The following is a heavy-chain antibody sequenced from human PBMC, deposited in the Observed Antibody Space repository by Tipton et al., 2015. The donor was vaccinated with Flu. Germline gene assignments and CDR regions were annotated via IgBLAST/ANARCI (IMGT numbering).Heavy chain of an antibody. J-gene: IGHJ5*02. CDR3: ARGSGSGPKAWFDP. V-gene: IGHV6-1*01. Sequence: GLVKPSQTLSLTCVISGDSVSSNVATWNWIRQSPSRGLEWLGKTYQRSMWHHIYAVSLRGRITITPDTSKNQFSLQLNSVTPEATAVYYCARGSGSGPKAWFDPWGQGPPVTVSA. CDR2: TYQRSMWHH. D-gene: IGHD3-10*01. CDR1: GDSVSSNVAT.